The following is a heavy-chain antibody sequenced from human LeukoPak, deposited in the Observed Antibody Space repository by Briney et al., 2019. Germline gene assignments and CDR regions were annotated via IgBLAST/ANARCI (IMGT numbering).Heavy chain of an antibody. D-gene: IGHD1-7*01. CDR1: GDSVSTSGVA. CDR2: TYYRSKWSN. V-gene: IGHV6-1*01. J-gene: IGHJ4*02. CDR3: ARDYWNSVRYYFDS. Sequence: KPSQTLSLSCAISGDSVSTSGVAWNWVRQSPSRGLEWLGRTYYRSKWSNDYAVSVKSRITINPDTSKNQFSLQLSSVTPEDTAVYYCARDYWNSVRYYFDSWGQGTLVTVSS.